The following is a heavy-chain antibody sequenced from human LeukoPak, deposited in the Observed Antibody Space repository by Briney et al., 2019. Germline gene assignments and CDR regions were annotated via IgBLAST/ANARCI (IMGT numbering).Heavy chain of an antibody. CDR2: IIGSGNSI. Sequence: PGGSLRLSCAASGFTFGTYAMSWVRQAPGKGLEWVSLIIGSGNSIHYADSVKGRFTISRDNFKNTVFLQLNSLRPEDTAVYYCXXXXXXVWGSFRFGLDYWGQGTLVTVSS. CDR1: GFTFGTYA. CDR3: XXXXXXVWGSFRFGLDY. D-gene: IGHD3-16*02. J-gene: IGHJ4*02. V-gene: IGHV3-23*01.